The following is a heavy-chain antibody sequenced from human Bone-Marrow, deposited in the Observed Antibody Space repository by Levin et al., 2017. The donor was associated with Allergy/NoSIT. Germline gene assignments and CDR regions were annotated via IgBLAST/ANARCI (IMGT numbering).Heavy chain of an antibody. CDR2: IKQDGSEK. J-gene: IGHJ4*02. CDR3: ARDRLPSEWKGLDY. Sequence: PGGSLRLSCAASGFTFSNYIMTWVRQAPGKGLEWVANIKQDGSEKYYVDSVKGRFTISRDNAKNSLYLQMNSLRVEDTAVYYCARDRLPSEWKGLDYWGQGTRVIVSS. D-gene: IGHD3-3*01. CDR1: GFTFSNYI. V-gene: IGHV3-7*01.